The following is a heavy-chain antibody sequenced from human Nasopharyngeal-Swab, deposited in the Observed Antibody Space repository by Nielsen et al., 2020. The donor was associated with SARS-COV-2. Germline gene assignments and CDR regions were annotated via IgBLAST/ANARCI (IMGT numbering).Heavy chain of an antibody. CDR2: IYYSGST. V-gene: IGHV4-39*01. Sequence: GSLRLSCTVSGGSISSSSYYWGWIRQPPGKGLEWIGSIYYSGSTYYNPSLKSRVTISVDTSKNQFSLKLSSVTAADTAVYYCATPGQYSSSWFTEPFDYWGQGTLVTVSS. J-gene: IGHJ4*02. D-gene: IGHD6-13*01. CDR3: ATPGQYSSSWFTEPFDY. CDR1: GGSISSSSYY.